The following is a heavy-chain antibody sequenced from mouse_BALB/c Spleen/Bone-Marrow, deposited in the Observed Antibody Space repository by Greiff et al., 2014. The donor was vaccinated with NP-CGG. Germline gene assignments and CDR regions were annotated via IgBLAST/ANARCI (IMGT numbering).Heavy chain of an antibody. Sequence: EVQLQQPGAELVKPGASVKLSCTASGFNIKDTYMHWVMQRPEQGLEWIGRIDPANGNTKYDPKFQGKATITADTSSNTAYLQLSSLTSEDTAVYYCARYRYYGSSYAMDYWGQGTSVTVSS. V-gene: IGHV14-3*02. CDR2: IDPANGNT. CDR3: ARYRYYGSSYAMDY. CDR1: GFNIKDTY. D-gene: IGHD1-1*01. J-gene: IGHJ4*01.